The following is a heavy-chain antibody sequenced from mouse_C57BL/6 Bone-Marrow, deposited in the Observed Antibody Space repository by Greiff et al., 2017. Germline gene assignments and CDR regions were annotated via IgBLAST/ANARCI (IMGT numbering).Heavy chain of an antibody. CDR2: ISDGGGYT. J-gene: IGHJ4*01. Sequence: EVKLVESGGGLVKPGGSLKLSCAASGFTFSSYAMSWVRQTPEKRLEWVATISDGGGYTYYPDNVKGRFTISRDNAKNNLYLQMSHLKSEDTAMYYCARGGFRRGYYYAMDYWGQGPSVTVSS. CDR1: GFTFSSYA. CDR3: ARGGFRRGYYYAMDY. V-gene: IGHV5-4*03.